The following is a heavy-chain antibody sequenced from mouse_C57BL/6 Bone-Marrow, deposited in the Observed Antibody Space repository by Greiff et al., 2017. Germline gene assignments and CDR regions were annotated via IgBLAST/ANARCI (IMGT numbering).Heavy chain of an antibody. Sequence: QVQLQQSGAELARPGASVKMSCKASGYTFTSYTMHWVKQRPGQGLEWFGYINPSSGYTKYNQKFKDKATLTADKSSSTAYMQLSSLTSEDSAVYYCARRVLRAWFAYWGQGTLVTVSA. V-gene: IGHV1-4*01. CDR1: GYTFTSYT. D-gene: IGHD1-1*01. CDR3: ARRVLRAWFAY. J-gene: IGHJ3*01. CDR2: INPSSGYT.